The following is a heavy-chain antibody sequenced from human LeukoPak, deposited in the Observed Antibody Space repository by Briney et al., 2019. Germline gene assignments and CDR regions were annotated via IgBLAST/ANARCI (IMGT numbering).Heavy chain of an antibody. CDR3: ARDDRGYIDY. Sequence: SQTLSLTCAISGDSVSSNSAAWNWIRQPPSRGLEWLGRAYYRSKWYNDYAESVRSRITINPDTSKNQFSLQLDSVTPEDTAIYYCARDDRGYIDYWGQGTLVTVSS. CDR2: AYYRSKWYN. V-gene: IGHV6-1*01. D-gene: IGHD1-14*01. CDR1: GDSVSSNSAA. J-gene: IGHJ4*02.